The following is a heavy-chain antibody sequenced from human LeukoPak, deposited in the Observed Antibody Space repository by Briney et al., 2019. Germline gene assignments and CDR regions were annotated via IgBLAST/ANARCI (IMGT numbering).Heavy chain of an antibody. V-gene: IGHV3-11*04. J-gene: IGHJ4*02. Sequence: PGGSLRLSCAVSGFTFSDYNMRWIRQAPGKGLEWVSAISDSGDSTYYADSVKGRFTISRDNAKNSLYLQMNSLRAEDTAVYYCARSNSGSVFDYWGQGTLVTVSS. CDR2: ISDSGDST. CDR1: GFTFSDYN. CDR3: ARSNSGSVFDY. D-gene: IGHD1-26*01.